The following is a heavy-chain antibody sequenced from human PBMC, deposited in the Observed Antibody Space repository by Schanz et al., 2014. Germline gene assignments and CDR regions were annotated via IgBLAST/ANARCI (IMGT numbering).Heavy chain of an antibody. D-gene: IGHD3-10*01. V-gene: IGHV1-46*03. J-gene: IGHJ4*02. CDR2: INLSGGST. CDR3: ARGSPENMIRGELDY. Sequence: QVQLVQSGAEVKKPGSSMKVSCKASGYTFTSYSMHWVRQAPGQGLEWMGIINLSGGSTNNAQKFQGRLTMTRDTSTSTVYMELSSLRSEDTAVYYCARGSPENMIRGELDYWGQGTLVTVSS. CDR1: GYTFTSYS.